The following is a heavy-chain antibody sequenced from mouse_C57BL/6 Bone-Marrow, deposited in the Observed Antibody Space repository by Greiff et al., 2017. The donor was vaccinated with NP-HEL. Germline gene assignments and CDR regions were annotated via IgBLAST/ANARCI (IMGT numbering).Heavy chain of an antibody. CDR1: GSPFTSSC. V-gene: IGHV1-55*01. CDR3: ARWVGGAMDY. Sequence: VQLQQPGAELVKPGAAVKMSCKASGSPFTSSCITRLKHIPGQGLEWIGDIYPGSGSTNYNEKFKSKATLTVDTSSSTAYMQLSSLTSEDSAVYYCARWVGGAMDYWGQGTSVTVSS. D-gene: IGHD1-1*02. J-gene: IGHJ4*01. CDR2: IYPGSGST.